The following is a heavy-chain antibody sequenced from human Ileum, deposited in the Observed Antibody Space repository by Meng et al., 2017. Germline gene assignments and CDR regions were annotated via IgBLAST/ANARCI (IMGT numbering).Heavy chain of an antibody. J-gene: IGHJ4*02. D-gene: IGHD3-22*01. Sequence: GGSLRLSCAASGFTFSNAWMCWVRQAPGKGLEWVGRIKSKTDGGTIDYAAPVKGRFTISRDDSKNTLSLQMNSLETEETAVYYCTRAYYYDGSSYYYYFNSWGQGTLVTVSS. V-gene: IGHV3-15*01. CDR2: IKSKTDGGTI. CDR3: TRAYYYDGSSYYYYFNS. CDR1: GFTFSNAW.